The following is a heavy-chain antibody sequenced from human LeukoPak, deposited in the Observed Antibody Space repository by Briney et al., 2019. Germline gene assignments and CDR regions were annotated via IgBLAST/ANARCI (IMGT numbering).Heavy chain of an antibody. D-gene: IGHD3-16*01. CDR1: GGSISSGGYY. J-gene: IGHJ4*02. CDR2: IYHSGST. V-gene: IGHV4-30-2*01. Sequence: SQTLSLTCTVSGGSISSGGYYWSWIRQPPGKGLEWIGYIYHSGSTYYNPSLKSRVTISVDRSKNQFSLKLSSVTAADTAVYYCARGVYDYVWGSLLKSPPLDYWGQGTLVTVSS. CDR3: ARGVYDYVWGSLLKSPPLDY.